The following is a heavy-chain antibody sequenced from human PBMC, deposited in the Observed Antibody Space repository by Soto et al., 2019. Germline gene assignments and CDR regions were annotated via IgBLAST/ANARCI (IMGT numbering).Heavy chain of an antibody. D-gene: IGHD3-10*01. CDR2: MNANSGNT. CDR1: GYTFTSYD. Sequence: QVQLVQSGAEVKKPGASVKVSCKASGYTFTSYDINWVRQATGQGLEWMGWMNANSGNTGYAQKFQDRVTMTRNTSISTGYMELSSLRSEDTAVYYCARAFYYGSGRDYWGQGTLVTVSS. J-gene: IGHJ4*02. V-gene: IGHV1-8*01. CDR3: ARAFYYGSGRDY.